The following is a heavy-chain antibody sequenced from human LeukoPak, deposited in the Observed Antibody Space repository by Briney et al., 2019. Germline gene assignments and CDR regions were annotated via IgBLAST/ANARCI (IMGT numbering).Heavy chain of an antibody. CDR1: GYTFTGYY. CDR3: ATDPYYYGSGSPLFDY. Sequence: ASVKVSCKASGYTFTGYYMHWVRQAPGQGLEWMGWINPSSGGTNYAQKFQGRVTMTRDTSISTAYMELSRLRSDDTAVYCCATDPYYYGSGSPLFDYWGQGTLVTVSS. D-gene: IGHD3-10*01. J-gene: IGHJ4*02. V-gene: IGHV1-2*02. CDR2: INPSSGGT.